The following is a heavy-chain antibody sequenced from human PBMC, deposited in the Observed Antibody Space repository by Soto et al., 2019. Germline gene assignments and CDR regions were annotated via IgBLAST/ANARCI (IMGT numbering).Heavy chain of an antibody. CDR1: GATFRTNP. CDR3: ARKGGGDCPGGGCFSLDF. D-gene: IGHD2-15*01. J-gene: IGHJ4*02. V-gene: IGHV1-69*01. Sequence: QVQLVQSGAEVKKPGSSVKVSCKVSGATFRTNPIAWVRQAPGQGLEWMGGIVPMSGTPKYAQKFQDRVTLLADEATSTAYMELRTLSSEDTAIYYCARKGGGDCPGGGCFSLDFWGQGTLITVSS. CDR2: IVPMSGTP.